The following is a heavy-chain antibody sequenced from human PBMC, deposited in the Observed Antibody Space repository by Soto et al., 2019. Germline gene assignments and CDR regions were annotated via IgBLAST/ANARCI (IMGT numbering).Heavy chain of an antibody. Sequence: PSETLSLTCTVSGGSISRGGYYWSWIRQHPGKGLEWIGYIYYSGSTYYNPSLKSRVTISVDTSKNQFSLKLSSVTAADTAVYYCASVLWFGESYWGQGALVTVSS. CDR1: GGSISRGGYY. V-gene: IGHV4-31*03. D-gene: IGHD3-10*01. CDR3: ASVLWFGESY. J-gene: IGHJ4*02. CDR2: IYYSGST.